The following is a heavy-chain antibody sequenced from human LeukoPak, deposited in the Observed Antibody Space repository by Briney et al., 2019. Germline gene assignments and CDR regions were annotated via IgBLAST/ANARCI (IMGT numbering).Heavy chain of an antibody. V-gene: IGHV3-21*01. CDR1: RFTFSSYT. CDR3: AREGPYSYGPGDAFDI. D-gene: IGHD5-18*01. Sequence: PGGSLRLSCSASRFTFSSYTMNWVRQAPGKGLEWVSSIDPSSTYIYYADSVKGRFTISRDNAKNSLYLQMNSLRAEDTAVYYCAREGPYSYGPGDAFDIWGQGTMVTVSS. J-gene: IGHJ3*02. CDR2: IDPSSTYI.